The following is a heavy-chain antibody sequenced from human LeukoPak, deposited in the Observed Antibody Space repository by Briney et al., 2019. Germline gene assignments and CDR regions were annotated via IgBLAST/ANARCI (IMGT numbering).Heavy chain of an antibody. CDR1: GFTFSSYS. Sequence: KAGGSLRLSCAASGFTFSSYSMNWVRQAPGKGLEWVSSISSSSSYIYYADSVKGRFTISRDNAKNSLYLQMNSLRAEDTAVYYCARDDYGDSKGWFDPWGQGTLVTVSS. CDR2: ISSSSSYI. D-gene: IGHD4-17*01. J-gene: IGHJ5*02. V-gene: IGHV3-21*01. CDR3: ARDDYGDSKGWFDP.